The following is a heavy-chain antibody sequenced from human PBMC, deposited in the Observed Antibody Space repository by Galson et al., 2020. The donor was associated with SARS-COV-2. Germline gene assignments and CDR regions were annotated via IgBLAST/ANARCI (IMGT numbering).Heavy chain of an antibody. Sequence: SCAASGFTFSDHALHWVRQAPGKGLEWVAQIFYDGSEKYYGDSVKGRFTISRDSSKNTVYLQMDNLRADDTAVYYCARDGQLSSGWAFDYWGQGTLVTVSS. J-gene: IGHJ4*02. CDR3: ARDGQLSSGWAFDY. CDR2: IFYDGSEK. D-gene: IGHD6-19*01. CDR1: GFTFSDHA. V-gene: IGHV3-33*01.